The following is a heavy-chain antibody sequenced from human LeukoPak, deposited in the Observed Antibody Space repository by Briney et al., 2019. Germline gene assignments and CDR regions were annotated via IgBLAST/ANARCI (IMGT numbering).Heavy chain of an antibody. CDR1: GFTFNTYG. Sequence: GRSLRLSCAASGFTFNTYGMHWVRQAPGKGLEWVAVIWYDGSNKYYADSVRGRFTISRDNSKNTLYLQMNSLRTEDTALYYCAKDIGGIRDCWGQGTLVTVSS. CDR2: IWYDGSNK. CDR3: AKDIGGIRDC. D-gene: IGHD3-16*01. V-gene: IGHV3-33*06. J-gene: IGHJ4*02.